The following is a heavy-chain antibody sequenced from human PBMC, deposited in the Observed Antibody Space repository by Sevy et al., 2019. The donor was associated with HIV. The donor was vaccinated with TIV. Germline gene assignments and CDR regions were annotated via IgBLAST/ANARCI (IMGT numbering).Heavy chain of an antibody. J-gene: IGHJ4*02. D-gene: IGHD3-22*01. CDR3: TRDLGYYDSSRMYDY. CDR2: IRSKAYGGTT. Sequence: GGSLRLSCTASGFTFDDYTMSWFRQAPGKGLEWVGFIRSKAYGGTTEYAASMKGRFTISRDDSKSIAFLQMNSLKTEDTAVYYCTRDLGYYDSSRMYDYWGQGTLVTVSS. CDR1: GFTFDDYT. V-gene: IGHV3-49*03.